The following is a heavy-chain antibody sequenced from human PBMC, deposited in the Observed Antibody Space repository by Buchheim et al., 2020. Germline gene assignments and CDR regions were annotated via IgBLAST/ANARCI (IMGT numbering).Heavy chain of an antibody. V-gene: IGHV3-48*03. Sequence: EVPLVESGGDLVQPGGSLRLSCAASGFTFRSYEMNWVRQAPGKGLEWLSYISSSGTTIYYADSVKGRFSISRDNAKKSLFLQMNSLRAEDTAVYYCARETFYYDSSGYYHHYFDYWGQGTL. CDR3: ARETFYYDSSGYYHHYFDY. D-gene: IGHD3-22*01. CDR1: GFTFRSYE. J-gene: IGHJ4*02. CDR2: ISSSGTTI.